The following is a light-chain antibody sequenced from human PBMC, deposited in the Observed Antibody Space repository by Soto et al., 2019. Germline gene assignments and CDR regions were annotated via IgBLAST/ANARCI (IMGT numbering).Light chain of an antibody. CDR2: RVS. J-gene: IGKJ4*01. V-gene: IGKV1-9*01. Sequence: DIQLTQSPSFLSASVGDRVTITCRASQGFSSDLAWYQLKPAKAPKLLIYRVSTLQSGVPSRFSGSGSGTAFTRNISCLQPEDSAAYYCQQVNSYPLTFGGGTKVEIK. CDR3: QQVNSYPLT. CDR1: QGFSSD.